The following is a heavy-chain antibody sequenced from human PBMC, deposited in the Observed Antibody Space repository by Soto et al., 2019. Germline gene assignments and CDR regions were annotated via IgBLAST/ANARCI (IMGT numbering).Heavy chain of an antibody. J-gene: IGHJ6*02. D-gene: IGHD3-22*01. CDR3: ARYYYDSSSYDGMEV. Sequence: WGSLRLSCAAARFTVSSYGLHWVRQPPGKGLEWVAVISYDGSHKFYADTVNGRFTLSRYTAKNSLYLQMSGLRDEYRAVSYCARYYYDSSSYDGMEVWGQGTTETVSS. CDR1: RFTVSSYG. V-gene: IGHV3-30*03. CDR2: ISYDGSHK.